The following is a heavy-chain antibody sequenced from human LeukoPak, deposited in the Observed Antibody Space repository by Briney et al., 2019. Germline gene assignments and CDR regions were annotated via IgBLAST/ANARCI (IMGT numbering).Heavy chain of an antibody. D-gene: IGHD6-6*01. CDR1: GFTFSSYA. J-gene: IGHJ6*02. CDR3: ARDSGSSRGDGMDV. V-gene: IGHV3-30-3*01. Sequence: GGSLRLSCAASGFTFSSYAMHWVRQAPGKGLEWVAVISYDGSNKYYADSVKGRFTISRDNSKNTLYLQMNSLRAEDMAVYYCARDSGSSRGDGMDVWGQGTTVTVSS. CDR2: ISYDGSNK.